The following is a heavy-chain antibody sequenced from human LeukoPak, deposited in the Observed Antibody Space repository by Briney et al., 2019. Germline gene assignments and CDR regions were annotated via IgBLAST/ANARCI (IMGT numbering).Heavy chain of an antibody. CDR1: GFTFSKYW. J-gene: IGHJ4*02. Sequence: GGSLRLSCAASGFTFSKYWMRWVRPAPGKGLVWVSCINLDGSNTTHADSRKVRFTITRDTAKNSLYLQMNSLRAEATAVYYWAREWMDTLTPSLDYWGQGTLVTVSS. CDR2: INLDGSNT. CDR3: AREWMDTLTPSLDY. V-gene: IGHV3-74*01. D-gene: IGHD2-2*03.